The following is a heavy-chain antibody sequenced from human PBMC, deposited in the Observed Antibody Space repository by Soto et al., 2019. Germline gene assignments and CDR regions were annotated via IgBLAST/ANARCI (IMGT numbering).Heavy chain of an antibody. Sequence: QVQLVQSGAEVKKPGSSVKVSCKASGGTFSSFGFNWVRQAPGQGLEWMGGIIPLFGTADYAEKFQGGVTIAAAEGTSTASMELIGLRSEDTAIYYCARDRSMDGYNSRSFDYWGQGTLVTVS. V-gene: IGHV1-69*01. J-gene: IGHJ4*02. D-gene: IGHD5-12*01. CDR2: IIPLFGTA. CDR3: ARDRSMDGYNSRSFDY. CDR1: GGTFSSFG.